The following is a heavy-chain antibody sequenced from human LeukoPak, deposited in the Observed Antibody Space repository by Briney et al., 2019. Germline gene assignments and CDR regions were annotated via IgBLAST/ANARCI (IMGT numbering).Heavy chain of an antibody. J-gene: IGHJ4*02. CDR3: ARGFPPRRNYDRSGYYSYNFDY. Sequence: GASVKVSCKTSGYTFTNYGISWVRQAPGQGLEWMGWISAYNGHTNYAQKLQGRVTMTTDTSTSTASMELRSLRSDDTAVYYCARGFPPRRNYDRSGYYSYNFDYWGQGTLVTVSS. CDR1: GYTFTNYG. V-gene: IGHV1-18*01. CDR2: ISAYNGHT. D-gene: IGHD3-22*01.